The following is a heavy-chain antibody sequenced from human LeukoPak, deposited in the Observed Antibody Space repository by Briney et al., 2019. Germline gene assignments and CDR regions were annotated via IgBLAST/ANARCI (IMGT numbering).Heavy chain of an antibody. CDR3: TRDYCSGGGCDFSYYYLDY. D-gene: IGHD2-15*01. J-gene: IGHJ4*02. CDR2: IHTSSGSP. V-gene: IGHV7-4-1*02. CDR1: GYMFTAYT. Sequence: ASVKVSCKASGYMFTAYTMNWVRQAPGQGLEWMGRIHTSSGSPTYAQGFTGRFVFSLDTSVSTAYLQITSLKAEDTAVYYCTRDYCSGGGCDFSYYYLDYWGQGTLVTVSS.